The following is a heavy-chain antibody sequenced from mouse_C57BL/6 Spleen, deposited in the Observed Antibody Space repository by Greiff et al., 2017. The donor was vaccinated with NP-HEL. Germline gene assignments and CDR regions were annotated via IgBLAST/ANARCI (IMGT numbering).Heavy chain of an antibody. CDR2: INPGSGGT. CDR1: GYAFTNYL. CDR3: ARWGYDDDYAMDY. D-gene: IGHD2-2*01. V-gene: IGHV1-54*01. Sequence: QVQLQQSGAELVRPGTSVKVSCKASGYAFTNYLIEWVKQRPGQGLEWIGVINPGSGGTNYNEKFKGKATLTADKSSSTAYMQLSSLTSEDSAVYFCARWGYDDDYAMDYWGQGTSVTVSS. J-gene: IGHJ4*01.